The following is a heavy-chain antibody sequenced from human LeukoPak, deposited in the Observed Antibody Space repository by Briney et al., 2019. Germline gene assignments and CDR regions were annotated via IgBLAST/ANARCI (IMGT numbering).Heavy chain of an antibody. D-gene: IGHD3-10*01. V-gene: IGHV3-53*01. CDR1: GFTVSSSF. J-gene: IGHJ4*02. CDR2: IYSGGSA. CDR3: TRVYGSGSYYSHC. Sequence: GGSLRLSCAASGFTVSSSFMSWVRQAPGKGLEWVSIIYSGGSAYYADSVKGRFTISRDYSKNTLYLQMNSLRAEDTAVYYCTRVYGSGSYYSHCWGQGTLVTVSS.